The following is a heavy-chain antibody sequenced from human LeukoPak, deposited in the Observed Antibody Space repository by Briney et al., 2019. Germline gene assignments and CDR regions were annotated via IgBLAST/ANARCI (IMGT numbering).Heavy chain of an antibody. CDR2: ISYDGSTK. J-gene: IGHJ3*02. Sequence: GGSLRLSCAASGFTFSNYGMHWVRQAPGKGLEWVAFISYDGSTKYYADSVKGRFTISRDNSKNPLYLQMNSLRAEDTAIYYCAKGHDDAFDIWVEGTMVTVSS. CDR3: AKGHDDAFDI. CDR1: GFTFSNYG. V-gene: IGHV3-30*18.